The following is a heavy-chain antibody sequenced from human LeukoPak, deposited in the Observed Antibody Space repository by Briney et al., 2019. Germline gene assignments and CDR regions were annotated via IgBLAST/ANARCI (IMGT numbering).Heavy chain of an antibody. D-gene: IGHD1-26*01. V-gene: IGHV3-7*01. CDR3: AREFTTWELPFFDY. J-gene: IGHJ4*02. CDR1: GFTFSTYW. Sequence: GGSLRLSCAASGFTFSTYWMSWVRQAPGKGLEWVANIKQDGSEKYYVDSVKGRFTTPRDNAKNSLYLEMNSLRAEDTAVYYCAREFTTWELPFFDYRGQGKLVTVSS. CDR2: IKQDGSEK.